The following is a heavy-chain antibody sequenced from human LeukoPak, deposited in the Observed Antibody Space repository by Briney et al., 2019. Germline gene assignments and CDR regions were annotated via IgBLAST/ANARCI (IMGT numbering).Heavy chain of an antibody. D-gene: IGHD6-13*01. J-gene: IGHJ4*02. V-gene: IGHV4-34*01. CDR2: INHSGST. CDR3: ARGWYSSSWFDY. CDR1: GGSFSGYY. Sequence: SETLSLTCAVYGGSFSGYYWSWIRQPPGKGLEWIGEINHSGSTNYNPSLKSRVTISVDTSKNQFSLKLSSVTAADMAVYYCARGWYSSSWFDYWGQGTLVTVSS.